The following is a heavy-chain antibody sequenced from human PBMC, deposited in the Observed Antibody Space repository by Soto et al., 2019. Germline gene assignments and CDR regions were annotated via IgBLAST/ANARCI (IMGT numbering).Heavy chain of an antibody. Sequence: QVQLVQSGAEVKKPGSSVKVSCKASGGTFSSYTISWVRQAPGQGLEWMGRIIPILGIANYAQKFQGRVTIAADKATRRAYVDLGSLGSEDTAVYDCARDRGYYYDSSGYAFDFWGQGTLVTVSS. V-gene: IGHV1-69*08. J-gene: IGHJ4*02. CDR1: GGTFSSYT. CDR3: ARDRGYYYDSSGYAFDF. D-gene: IGHD3-22*01. CDR2: IIPILGIA.